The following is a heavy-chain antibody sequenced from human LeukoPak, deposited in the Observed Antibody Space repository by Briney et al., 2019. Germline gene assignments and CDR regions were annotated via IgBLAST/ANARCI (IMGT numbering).Heavy chain of an antibody. V-gene: IGHV1-69*06. J-gene: IGHJ4*02. D-gene: IGHD1-26*01. CDR1: RWTFLQYA. CDR2: IIAILGTA. Sequence: SAVHVSCQGCRWTFLQYAIRGLGQPPGQGLEGMGGIIAILGTANYAQNLQGRVTITADKTTSTAYMELSSLRSEDTAVYYCATPLSVSTIGYFDYWGQGTRVTVSS. CDR3: ATPLSVSTIGYFDY.